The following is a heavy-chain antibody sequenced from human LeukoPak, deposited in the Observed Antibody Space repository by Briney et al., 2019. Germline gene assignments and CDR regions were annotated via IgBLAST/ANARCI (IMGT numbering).Heavy chain of an antibody. V-gene: IGHV1-18*01. D-gene: IGHD3-10*01. CDR1: GYTFTSYG. CDR3: ARALLWFGEPSHIDY. J-gene: IGHJ4*02. Sequence: ASVKISCKASGYTFTSYGISWVRQAPGQGLEWMGWITAYNDNTNYAQKLQGRVTMTTDTSTSTAYMELRSLRSDDTAVYYCARALLWFGEPSHIDYWGQGTLVTASS. CDR2: ITAYNDNT.